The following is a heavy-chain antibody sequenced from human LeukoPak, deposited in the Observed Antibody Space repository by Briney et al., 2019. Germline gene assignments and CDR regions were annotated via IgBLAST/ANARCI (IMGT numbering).Heavy chain of an antibody. D-gene: IGHD4-11*01. CDR3: AIAYRGTYGMDV. V-gene: IGHV1-8*01. Sequence: ASVKVSCKASGYTFTSYDINWVRQATGQGLEWMGWMNPNSGNTGYAQKFQGRVTMTWNTSISTAYMELSSLRSEDTAVYYCAIAYRGTYGMDVWGQGTTVTVSS. CDR2: MNPNSGNT. CDR1: GYTFTSYD. J-gene: IGHJ6*02.